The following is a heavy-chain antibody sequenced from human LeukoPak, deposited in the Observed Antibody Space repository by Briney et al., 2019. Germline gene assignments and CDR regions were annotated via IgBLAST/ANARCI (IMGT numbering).Heavy chain of an antibody. CDR3: ARDSYGLNPGG. J-gene: IGHJ4*02. Sequence: QPGRSLRLSCAASGFTFDDYAMHWVRQAPGKGLEWVSGISWNSGSIGYADSVKGRFTISRDNAKNSLYLQMNSLRAEDTAVYYCARDSYGLNPGGWGQGTLVTVSS. CDR2: ISWNSGSI. V-gene: IGHV3-9*01. D-gene: IGHD3-16*01. CDR1: GFTFDDYA.